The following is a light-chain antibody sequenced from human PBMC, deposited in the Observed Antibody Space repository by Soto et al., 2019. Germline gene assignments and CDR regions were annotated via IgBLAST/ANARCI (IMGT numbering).Light chain of an antibody. V-gene: IGLV1-44*01. CDR2: SNN. CDR1: SSNIGTNF. J-gene: IGLJ1*01. Sequence: QAVVTQPPSASGTTGQRVSISCAGSSSNIGTNFVDWYQQLPGTAPKLLIYSNNQRPSGVPARFSGSKSGTSASLAISGLPSEDEADYYCAAWDDSLIAYVFGSGTKLTVL. CDR3: AAWDDSLIAYV.